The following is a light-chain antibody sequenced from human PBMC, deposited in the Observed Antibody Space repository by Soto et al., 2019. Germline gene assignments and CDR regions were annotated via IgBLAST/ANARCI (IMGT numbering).Light chain of an antibody. CDR1: SSDVGGYNY. CDR2: EVS. V-gene: IGLV2-14*01. J-gene: IGLJ1*01. CDR3: SSYTSSIPYV. Sequence: QSVLTQPASVSGSPGQSITISCTGTSSDVGGYNYVSWYQQHPGKAPKLMIYEVSNRPSGVSNRLSGSKSGNTASLTISGLQAEDEADYYCSSYTSSIPYVFGTGTKVTVL.